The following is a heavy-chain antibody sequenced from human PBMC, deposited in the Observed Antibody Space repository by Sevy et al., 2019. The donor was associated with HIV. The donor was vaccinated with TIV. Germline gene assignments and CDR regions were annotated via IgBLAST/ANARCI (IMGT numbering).Heavy chain of an antibody. V-gene: IGHV3-64D*06. CDR3: VKAMVHSSEVCTFDI. CDR2: ISSNGGSR. CDR1: GFSFSGYA. Sequence: GGSLRLSCSASGFSFSGYAMHWVRQAPGKGLEYVSAISSNGGSRYYAESVKGRFTISRDNSKSALYLQMSSLRTEDTAVYYCVKAMVHSSEVCTFDIWGQGTMVTVSS. J-gene: IGHJ3*02. D-gene: IGHD2-8*01.